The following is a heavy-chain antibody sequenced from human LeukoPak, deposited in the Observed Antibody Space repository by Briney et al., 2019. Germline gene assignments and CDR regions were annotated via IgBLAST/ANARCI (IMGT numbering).Heavy chain of an antibody. D-gene: IGHD3-22*01. V-gene: IGHV3-43D*03. CDR3: AKAARGTMIVVGLPDY. J-gene: IGHJ4*02. Sequence: PGGSLRLSCAASGFTFDVYAMHWVRQAPGKRLEWVSLISWDGGSTYYADSVKGRFTISRDNSKNSLYLQMNSLRAEDTALYYCAKAARGTMIVVGLPDYWGQGTLVTVSS. CDR2: ISWDGGST. CDR1: GFTFDVYA.